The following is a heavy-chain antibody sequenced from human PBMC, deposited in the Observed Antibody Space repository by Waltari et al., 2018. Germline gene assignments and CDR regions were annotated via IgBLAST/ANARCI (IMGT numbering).Heavy chain of an antibody. CDR1: GGTFNNHV. D-gene: IGHD3-16*01. J-gene: IGHJ5*02. CDR2: FIPILGQT. CDR3: ASGHSYISNSRHYGPFDL. V-gene: IGHV1-69*02. Sequence: QVHLLQSGPEVRKPGSSVKVSCQASGGTFNNHVFNWVRQAPGQGLEWMGRFIPILGQTTYSQRFQGRVTMTADKSTKTTYMGLASLRSEDTALYYCASGHSYISNSRHYGPFDLWGQGTLITVSS.